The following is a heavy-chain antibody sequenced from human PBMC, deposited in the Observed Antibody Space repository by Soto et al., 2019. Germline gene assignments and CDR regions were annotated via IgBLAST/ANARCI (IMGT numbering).Heavy chain of an antibody. D-gene: IGHD5-18*01. CDR1: GYTFTSYG. J-gene: IGHJ6*02. V-gene: IGHV1-18*01. Sequence: ASVKVSCKASGYTFTSYGISWVRQARGQGLEWMGWISAYNGNTNYAQKLQGRVTMTTDTSTSTAYMELRSLRSDDTAVYYCARDKGHSSSYYYGMDVWGQGTTVTVSS. CDR2: ISAYNGNT. CDR3: ARDKGHSSSYYYGMDV.